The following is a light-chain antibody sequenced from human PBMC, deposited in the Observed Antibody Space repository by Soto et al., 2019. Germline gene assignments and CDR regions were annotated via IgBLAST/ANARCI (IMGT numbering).Light chain of an antibody. CDR3: QQYNSYSLYT. J-gene: IGKJ2*01. V-gene: IGKV1-5*01. CDR1: QSSSSW. Sequence: DIQMTQSPSTLSASVGDRVTITCRASQSSSSWLAWYQQKPGKAPKLLIYDASSLESGVPSRFSGSGSGTEFTLNISILQPDDFATYYCQQYNSYSLYTFGQGTKLEIK. CDR2: DAS.